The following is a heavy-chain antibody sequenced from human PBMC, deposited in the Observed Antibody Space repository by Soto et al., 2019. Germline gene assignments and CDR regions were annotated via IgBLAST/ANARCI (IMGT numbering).Heavy chain of an antibody. J-gene: IGHJ4*02. Sequence: QVQLVESGGGVVQPGRSLRLSCAASGFTFSSYGMHWVRQAPGKGLEWVAVIWYDGSNKYYADSVKDRFTISRDNSKNTLYLQMNSLRAEDTAVYYCARMTDDYLDYWGQGTLVTVSS. CDR3: ARMTDDYLDY. V-gene: IGHV3-33*01. CDR2: IWYDGSNK. CDR1: GFTFSSYG.